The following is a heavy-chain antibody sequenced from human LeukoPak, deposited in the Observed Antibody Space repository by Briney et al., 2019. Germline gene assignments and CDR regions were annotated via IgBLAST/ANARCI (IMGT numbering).Heavy chain of an antibody. CDR2: INPNSGGT. J-gene: IGHJ4*02. CDR1: GYTFTGYY. Sequence: ASVKVSCKASGYTFTGYYMHWVRQAPGQGLEWMGWINPNSGGTNYAQKFQGRVTMTRNTSISTAYMELSSLRSEDTAVYYCAKSSSSWPPFDYWGQGTLVTVSS. CDR3: AKSSSSWPPFDY. V-gene: IGHV1-2*02. D-gene: IGHD6-13*01.